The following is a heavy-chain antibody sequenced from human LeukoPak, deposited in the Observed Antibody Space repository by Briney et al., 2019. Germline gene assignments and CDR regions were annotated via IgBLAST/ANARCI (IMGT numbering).Heavy chain of an antibody. CDR2: IWDDGSNK. J-gene: IGHJ4*02. CDR3: AKEGDQYDSSGYYWPTDLDY. V-gene: IGHV3-33*06. Sequence: PGRSLRLSCAASGVTFSGYGMHWVPQAPGNGLEWLAVIWDDGSNKYYAVSVTGRFTIARDNSKNSLYLQMDTLRAADTAVYYCAKEGDQYDSSGYYWPTDLDYWGQGTLVTVSS. CDR1: GVTFSGYG. D-gene: IGHD3-22*01.